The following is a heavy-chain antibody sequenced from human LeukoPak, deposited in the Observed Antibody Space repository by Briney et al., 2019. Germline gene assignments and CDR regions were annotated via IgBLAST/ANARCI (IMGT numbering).Heavy chain of an antibody. Sequence: GGSLRLSCAASGFTFSSYGMHWVRQAPGKGLEWVAVISYDGSNKYYADSVKGRFTISRDNSKNTLYLQMNSPRAEDTAVYYCASGSAFDYWGQGTLVTVSS. J-gene: IGHJ4*02. CDR1: GFTFSSYG. CDR2: ISYDGSNK. V-gene: IGHV3-30*03. D-gene: IGHD1-26*01. CDR3: ASGSAFDY.